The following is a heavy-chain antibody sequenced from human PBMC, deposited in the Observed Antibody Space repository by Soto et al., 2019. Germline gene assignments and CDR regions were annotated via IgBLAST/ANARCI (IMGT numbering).Heavy chain of an antibody. CDR3: TRARPPYYYDSSGSYWFDP. D-gene: IGHD3-22*01. CDR1: GYTFTSYG. V-gene: IGHV1-18*01. Sequence: QVQLVQSGAEVKKPGASVKVSCKASGYTFTSYGISWVRQAPGQGLEWMGWISAYNGNTNYAQKLQDRVTMTTDTSTSKAYMELRRLRSDDSAVYYCTRARPPYYYDSSGSYWFDPWGQGTLVTVSS. J-gene: IGHJ5*02. CDR2: ISAYNGNT.